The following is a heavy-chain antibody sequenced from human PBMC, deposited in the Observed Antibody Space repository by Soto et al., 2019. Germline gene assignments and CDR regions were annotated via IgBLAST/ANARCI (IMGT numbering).Heavy chain of an antibody. CDR1: GSSIGTYY. CDR2: IYYRGNT. D-gene: IGHD3-9*01. CDR3: ARHPGYYDILTGYTTYYFDY. Sequence: SETLSLTCTVSGSSIGTYYWRWIRQPPGEGLEWIGYIYYRGNTDYNPSLKSRVTISLDTPKNQFSLKLSSVTAADTAVYYCARHPGYYDILTGYTTYYFDYWGQGILVT. V-gene: IGHV4-59*08. J-gene: IGHJ4*02.